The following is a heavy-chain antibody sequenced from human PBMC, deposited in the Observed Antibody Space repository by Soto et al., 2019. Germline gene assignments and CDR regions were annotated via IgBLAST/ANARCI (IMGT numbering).Heavy chain of an antibody. CDR1: GFTFSSYG. V-gene: IGHV3-33*01. D-gene: IGHD3-10*01. Sequence: QVQLVESGGGVVQPGRSLRLSCAASGFTFSSYGMHWVRQAPGKGLEWVAVIWYDGSNKYYADSVKGRFTISRDNSKNTLYLQMNSLRAEDTAVYYCARGGRWVRGVIPDYWGQGTLVTVSS. CDR2: IWYDGSNK. CDR3: ARGGRWVRGVIPDY. J-gene: IGHJ4*02.